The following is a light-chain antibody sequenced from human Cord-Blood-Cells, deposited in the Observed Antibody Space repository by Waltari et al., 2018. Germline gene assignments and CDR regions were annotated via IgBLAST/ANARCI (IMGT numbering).Light chain of an antibody. CDR1: QSISSY. Sequence: DIQMTLYPSSLSVSVGVRVPITCRASQSISSYLNWYQQKQGKAPKLLIYAASGLQSGVPSRFSGSGSGTDFTLTISSLQPEDFATYYCQQSYSTPYTFGQGTKLEIK. CDR3: QQSYSTPYT. J-gene: IGKJ2*01. CDR2: AAS. V-gene: IGKV1-39*01.